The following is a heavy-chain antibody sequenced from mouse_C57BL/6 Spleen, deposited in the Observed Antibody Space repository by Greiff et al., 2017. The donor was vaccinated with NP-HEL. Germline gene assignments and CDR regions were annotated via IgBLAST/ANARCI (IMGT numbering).Heavy chain of an antibody. CDR2: INPNNGGT. V-gene: IGHV1-26*01. Sequence: VQLQQSGPELVKPGASVKISCKASGYTFTDYYMNWVKQSPGKSLEWIGDINPNNGGTSYNQKFKGKATLTVDKYSSTAYMELSSLTSEDSAVYDCARMGGYCSSAGYFDGWGTGTTVTVSS. D-gene: IGHD1-1*01. J-gene: IGHJ1*03. CDR3: ARMGGYCSSAGYFDG. CDR1: GYTFTDYY.